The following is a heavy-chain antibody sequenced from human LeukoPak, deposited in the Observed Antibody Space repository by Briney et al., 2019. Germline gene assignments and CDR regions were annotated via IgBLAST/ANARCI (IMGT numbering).Heavy chain of an antibody. V-gene: IGHV4-31*03. J-gene: IGHJ4*02. CDR2: IYYSGST. CDR3: AGDRSISWYYH. CDR1: GGSISSGGYY. Sequence: SETLSLTCTVSGGSISSGGYYWSWIRQHPGKGLEWIGYIYYSGSTYYNPSLKSRVTISVDTSKNQFSLKLSSVTAADTAVYYCAGDRSISWYYHWGQGTLVTVSS. D-gene: IGHD6-13*01.